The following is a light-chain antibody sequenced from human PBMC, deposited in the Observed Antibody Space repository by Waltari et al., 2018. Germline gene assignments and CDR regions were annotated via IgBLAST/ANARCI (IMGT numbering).Light chain of an antibody. Sequence: QSALTQPASVSGSPGQSITISCAGGSSDIGAYNYLSWYQHHPGKAPKVLIYDVSNRPSGVSNRFSGSKSANTASLTISGLQADDEALYYCSSYTTSGTFGVVFGGGTKLTVL. CDR3: SSYTTSGTFGVV. V-gene: IGLV2-14*03. CDR2: DVS. J-gene: IGLJ3*02. CDR1: SSDIGAYNY.